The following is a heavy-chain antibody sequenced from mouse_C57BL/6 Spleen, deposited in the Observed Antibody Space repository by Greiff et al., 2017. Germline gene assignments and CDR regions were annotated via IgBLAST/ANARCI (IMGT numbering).Heavy chain of an antibody. CDR3: ARRGY. CDR2: IDPSDSYT. Sequence: QVHVKQPGAELVMPGASVKLSCTASGYTFTSYWMHWVKQRPGQGLEWIGEIDPSDSYTNYNQKFKGKSTLTVDKSSSTAYMQLSSLTSEDSAVYYCARRGYWGQGTTLTVSS. V-gene: IGHV1-69*01. J-gene: IGHJ2*01. CDR1: GYTFTSYW.